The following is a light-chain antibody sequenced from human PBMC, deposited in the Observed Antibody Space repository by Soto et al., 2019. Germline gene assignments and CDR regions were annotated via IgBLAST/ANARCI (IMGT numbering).Light chain of an antibody. CDR1: SSDVCGYNY. J-gene: IGLJ1*01. CDR2: HVS. Sequence: QSVLTQPASVSGSPGQSITISCTGTSSDVCGYNYVSWYQQYPGKAPKLMIYHVSNRPSGVSNRFSGSKSGNSASLTISGLQAEDEADDYCSSYTSTSTYVFGTGTKVTVL. CDR3: SSYTSTSTYV. V-gene: IGLV2-14*01.